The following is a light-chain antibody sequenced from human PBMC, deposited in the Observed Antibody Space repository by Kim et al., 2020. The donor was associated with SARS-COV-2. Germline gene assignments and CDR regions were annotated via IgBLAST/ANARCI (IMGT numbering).Light chain of an antibody. V-gene: IGKV3-15*01. CDR3: QQYNNWPPERT. J-gene: IGKJ1*01. Sequence: PGERATLSCRASQSVSSNLAWYQQKPGQAPRLLIYGASTRATGIPARFSGSGSGTEFTLTISSLQSEDFAVYYCQQYNNWPPERTFGQGTKVDIK. CDR2: GAS. CDR1: QSVSSN.